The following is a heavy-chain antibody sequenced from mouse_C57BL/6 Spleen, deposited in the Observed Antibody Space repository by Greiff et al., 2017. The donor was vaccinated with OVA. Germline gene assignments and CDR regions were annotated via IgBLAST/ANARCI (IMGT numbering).Heavy chain of an antibody. V-gene: IGHV1-54*01. CDR1: GYAFTNYL. CDR2: INPGSGGT. Sequence: VQLQESGAELVRPGTSVKVSCKASGYAFTNYLIEWVKQRPGQGLEWIGVINPGSGGTNYNEKFKGKATLTAAKSSSTAYMQLSSLTSEDSAVYFCARLGYDYDEAWFAYWGQGTLGTVSA. J-gene: IGHJ3*01. CDR3: ARLGYDYDEAWFAY. D-gene: IGHD2-4*01.